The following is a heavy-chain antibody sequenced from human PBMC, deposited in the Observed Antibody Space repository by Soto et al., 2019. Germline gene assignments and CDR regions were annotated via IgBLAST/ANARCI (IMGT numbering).Heavy chain of an antibody. CDR2: INPSGGST. Sequence: VASVKVSCKASGYTFTSYYMHWVRQAPGQGLEWMGIINPSGGSTSYAQKFQGRVTMTRDTSTSTVYMELSSLRSEDTAVYYCARDYDFWSGYYTPPYYGMDVWGQGTTVTVSS. V-gene: IGHV1-46*01. CDR3: ARDYDFWSGYYTPPYYGMDV. D-gene: IGHD3-3*01. CDR1: GYTFTSYY. J-gene: IGHJ6*02.